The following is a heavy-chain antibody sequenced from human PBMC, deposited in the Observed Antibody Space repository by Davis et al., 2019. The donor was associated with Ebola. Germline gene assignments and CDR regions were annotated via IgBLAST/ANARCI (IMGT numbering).Heavy chain of an antibody. V-gene: IGHV1-69*13. CDR1: GYTFTSYA. D-gene: IGHD2-21*02. CDR3: ARGGDWDGYTAQYGMDV. J-gene: IGHJ6*02. CDR2: IIPILGTA. Sequence: SVKVSCKASGYTFTSYAISWVRQAPEQGLEWMGGIIPILGTANYAQKFQGRVTITADESTSTAYMELSSLRSEDTAVYYCARGGDWDGYTAQYGMDVWGQGTTVTVSS.